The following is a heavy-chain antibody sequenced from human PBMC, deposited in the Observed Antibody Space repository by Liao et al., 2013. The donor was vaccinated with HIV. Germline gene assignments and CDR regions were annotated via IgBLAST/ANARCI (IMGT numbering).Heavy chain of an antibody. J-gene: IGHJ4*02. CDR1: AGSISTYY. Sequence: QVQLQESGPGLVKPSETLSLTCSVSAGSISTYYWSWIRQPAGKGLEWIGRIYNSGSTNYSPSLKSRVTMSVDTSKNQFSLRLSSVTAADTAVYYCARGLTVTSEGVFDSWGQGTLVTVSS. D-gene: IGHD4-17*01. CDR3: ARGLTVTSEGVFDS. V-gene: IGHV4-4*07. CDR2: IYNSGST.